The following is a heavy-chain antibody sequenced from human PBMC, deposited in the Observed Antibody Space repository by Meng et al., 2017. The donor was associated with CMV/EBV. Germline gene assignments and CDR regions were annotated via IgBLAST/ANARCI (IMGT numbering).Heavy chain of an antibody. D-gene: IGHD2-2*01. V-gene: IGHV3-48*03. CDR2: ISSSGSTI. CDR1: GFTFSSYE. J-gene: IGHJ4*02. Sequence: GESLKISCAASGFTFSSYEMNWVRQAPGKGLEWVSYISSSGSTIYYADSVKGRFTTSRDHAKNSLYLQMNSLRAEDTAVYYCASWGGVVPADYWGQGTLVTVSS. CDR3: ASWGGVVPADY.